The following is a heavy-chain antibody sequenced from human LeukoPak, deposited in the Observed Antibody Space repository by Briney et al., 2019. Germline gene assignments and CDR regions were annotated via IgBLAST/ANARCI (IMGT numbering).Heavy chain of an antibody. CDR2: INAGNGNT. CDR3: ARGPSSPSPYYYYGMDV. CDR1: GYTFTSYA. J-gene: IGHJ6*02. D-gene: IGHD6-6*01. Sequence: ASVKVSCKASGYTFTSYAMHWVRQAPGQRLEWMGWINAGNGNTKYSQKFQGRVTITRDTSASTAYMELSSLRSEGTAVYYCARGPSSPSPYYYYGMDVWGQGTTVTVSS. V-gene: IGHV1-3*01.